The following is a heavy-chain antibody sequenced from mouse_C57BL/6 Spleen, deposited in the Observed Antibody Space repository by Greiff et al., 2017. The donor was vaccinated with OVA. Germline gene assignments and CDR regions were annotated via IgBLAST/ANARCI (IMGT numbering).Heavy chain of an antibody. CDR3: ASEAFITTVVAEGFAY. V-gene: IGHV3-6*01. Sequence: VQLKESGPGLVKPSQSLSLTCSVTGYSITSGYYWNWIRQFPGNKLEWMGYISYDGSNNYNPSLKNRISITRDTSKNQFFLKLNSVTTEDTATYYCASEAFITTVVAEGFAYWGQGTLVTVSA. D-gene: IGHD1-1*01. CDR1: GYSITSGYY. J-gene: IGHJ3*01. CDR2: ISYDGSN.